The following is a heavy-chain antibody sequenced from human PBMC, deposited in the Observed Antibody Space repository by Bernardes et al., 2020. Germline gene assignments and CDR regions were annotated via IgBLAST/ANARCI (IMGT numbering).Heavy chain of an antibody. Sequence: SETLSLTCAVYGGSFSGYYWSWIRQPPGKGLEWIGEINHSGSTNYNPSLKSRVTISVDTSKNQFSLKLSSVTAADTAGYYCARGLGRDGYNGKWRRLRSKAFDIWGQGTMVTDSS. V-gene: IGHV4-34*01. CDR1: GGSFSGYY. D-gene: IGHD5-12*01. J-gene: IGHJ3*02. CDR3: ARGLGRDGYNGKWRRLRSKAFDI. CDR2: INHSGST.